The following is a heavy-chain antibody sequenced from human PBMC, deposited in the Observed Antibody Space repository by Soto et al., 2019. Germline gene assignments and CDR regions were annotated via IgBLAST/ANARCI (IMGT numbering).Heavy chain of an antibody. CDR1: GYSFTSYW. D-gene: IGHD2-15*01. CDR2: IDPSDSYT. Sequence: PGESLKISCKGSGYSFTSYWISWVRQMPGKGLEWMGRIDPSDSYTNYSPSFQGHVTISADKSISTAYLQWSSLKASDTAMYYCARLLRCSGGSCYPNLLTYYYYYGMDVWGQGTTVTVS. CDR3: ARLLRCSGGSCYPNLLTYYYYYGMDV. J-gene: IGHJ6*02. V-gene: IGHV5-10-1*01.